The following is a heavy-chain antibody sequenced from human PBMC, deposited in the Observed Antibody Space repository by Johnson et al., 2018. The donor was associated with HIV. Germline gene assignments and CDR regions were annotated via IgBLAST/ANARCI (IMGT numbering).Heavy chain of an antibody. CDR1: GFTFSSYA. V-gene: IGHV3-30*04. CDR2: ISYDGSNQ. CDR3: GRGEEAYCGGDCYSGAFDI. J-gene: IGHJ3*02. Sequence: QVQLVESGGGVVQPGRSLRLSCAASGFTFSSYAMHWVRQAPGKGLEWVAVISYDGSNQYYADSVKGRLTISSDNSKNSLYLQMNSLRAEDTALYYCGRGEEAYCGGDCYSGAFDIWGHGTMVTVSS. D-gene: IGHD2-21*02.